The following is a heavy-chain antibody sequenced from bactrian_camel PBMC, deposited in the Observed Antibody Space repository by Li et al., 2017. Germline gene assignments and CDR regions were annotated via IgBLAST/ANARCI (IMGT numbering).Heavy chain of an antibody. CDR3: VRGYWQTGRIPSWAI. CDR2: IESDGTT. D-gene: IGHD2*01. V-gene: IGHV3S10*01. CDR1: GYTYSSYC. J-gene: IGHJ4*01. Sequence: DVQLVESGGGSVQAGGSLRLSCAASGYTYSSYCMGWFRQAPGKEREGIAAIESDGTTTYADSVKGRFTISQDNAKNTVYLQMNSQKSEDTALYYCVRGYWQTGRIPSWAIRGQGTQVTVS.